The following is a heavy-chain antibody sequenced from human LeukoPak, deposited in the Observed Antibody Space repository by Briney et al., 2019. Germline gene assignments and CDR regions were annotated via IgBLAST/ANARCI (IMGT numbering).Heavy chain of an antibody. V-gene: IGHV1-18*01. J-gene: IGHJ4*02. CDR2: ISAYNGNT. D-gene: IGHD5-18*01. CDR1: GGTVSRFT. Sequence: ASVKVSFTASGGTVSRFTISWVRQGPGQGLERMGWISAYNGNTNYAQKLQGRVTMTTDTSTSTAYMELRSLRSDDTAVYYCARGGMDTAMVANFDYWGQGTLVTVSS. CDR3: ARGGMDTAMVANFDY.